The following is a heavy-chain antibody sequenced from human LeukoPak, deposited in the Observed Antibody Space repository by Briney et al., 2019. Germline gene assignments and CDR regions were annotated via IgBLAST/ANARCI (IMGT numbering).Heavy chain of an antibody. Sequence: SGTLSLTCAVSGGSISSRNWWSWVRQPPGKGLEWIGEIYHSGSTNYNPSLKSRVTISVDKSKNQFSLKLSSVTAADTAVYYCARAPEDYGSGSYHDYWGQGTLVTVSS. V-gene: IGHV4-4*02. CDR3: ARAPEDYGSGSYHDY. CDR1: GGSISSRNW. CDR2: IYHSGST. J-gene: IGHJ4*02. D-gene: IGHD3-10*01.